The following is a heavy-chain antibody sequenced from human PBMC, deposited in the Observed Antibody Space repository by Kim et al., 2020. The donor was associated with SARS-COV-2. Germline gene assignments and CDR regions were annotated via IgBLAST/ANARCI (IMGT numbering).Heavy chain of an antibody. J-gene: IGHJ2*01. Sequence: SETLSLTCTVSGGSISSSSYYWGWLRQPPGKGLEWIGSIYYSGSTYYNPSLKSRVTISVDTSKNQFSLKLSSVTAADTAVYYCARPGDSSWTYWYFDLWGRGTLVTVSS. CDR1: GGSISSSSYY. V-gene: IGHV4-39*01. D-gene: IGHD6-13*01. CDR2: IYYSGST. CDR3: ARPGDSSWTYWYFDL.